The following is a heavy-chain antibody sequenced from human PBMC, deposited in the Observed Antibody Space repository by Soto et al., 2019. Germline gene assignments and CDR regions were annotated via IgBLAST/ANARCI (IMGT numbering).Heavy chain of an antibody. CDR1: GYGFPTSG. V-gene: IGHV1-18*04. CDR3: ARDGERDTGLNFYYYLHGMDA. D-gene: IGHD1-1*01. CDR2: ISPYNGTT. Sequence: GASVEVSWEPCGYGFPTSGRSWVRHAHVQVLEWVGWISPYNGTTKYAEKFQGEMTMTTDTATSTAYMDVRSLRSDDTAVYYCARDGERDTGLNFYYYLHGMDAWGQGHRGTGSS. J-gene: IGHJ6*02.